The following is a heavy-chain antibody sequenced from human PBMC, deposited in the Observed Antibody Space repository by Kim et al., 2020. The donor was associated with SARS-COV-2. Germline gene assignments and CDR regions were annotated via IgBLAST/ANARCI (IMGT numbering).Heavy chain of an antibody. J-gene: IGHJ4*02. CDR1: GFTFSSYA. CDR3: AKPGLYGTFYFDH. Sequence: GGSLRLSCAASGFTFSSYAMSWVRQAPGKGLEWVSTINHNGDNTHYADSVKGRFTISRDNSKNTLYLQMNSLRAEDTAVYYCAKPGLYGTFYFDHWGQGT. V-gene: IGHV3-23*01. CDR2: INHNGDNT. D-gene: IGHD3-10*01.